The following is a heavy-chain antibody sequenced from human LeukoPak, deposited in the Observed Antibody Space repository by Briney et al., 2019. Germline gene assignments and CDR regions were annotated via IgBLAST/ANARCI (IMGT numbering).Heavy chain of an antibody. J-gene: IGHJ6*02. CDR2: IYYSGST. CDR3: ARDRKTPRLRGMDV. CDR1: GGTISYY. V-gene: IGHV4-59*01. D-gene: IGHD4-17*01. Sequence: PSETLSLTCTVSGGTISYYWSWIRQPPGKGLEWIGYIYYSGSTNYNPSLKSRVTISVDTSKNQFSLKLSSVTAADTAVYYCARDRKTPRLRGMDVWGQGTTVTVSS.